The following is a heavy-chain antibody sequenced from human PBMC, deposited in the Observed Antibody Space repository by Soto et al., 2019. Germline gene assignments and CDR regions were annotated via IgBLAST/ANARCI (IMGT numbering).Heavy chain of an antibody. Sequence: GASVKVSCKASGYTFTGYYMHWVRQAPGQGLEWMGWINPNSGGTNYAQKFQDWVTMTSDTSISTAYMDLSRLRSDDTAVYYCARVDTAMVTASYWGQGTLVTVSS. CDR2: INPNSGGT. J-gene: IGHJ4*02. CDR3: ARVDTAMVTASY. D-gene: IGHD5-18*01. V-gene: IGHV1-2*04. CDR1: GYTFTGYY.